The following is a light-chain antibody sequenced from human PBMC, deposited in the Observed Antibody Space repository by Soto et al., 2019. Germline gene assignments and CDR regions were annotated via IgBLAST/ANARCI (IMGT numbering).Light chain of an antibody. CDR2: DAS. V-gene: IGKV3-11*01. Sequence: EIVLTQSPATLSLSPGERATLSCRASQSIGLAIAWYQHKPGQAPRLLIFDASRRATGIPARFRGSGSGTDFTLSISSLEPEDFAVYYCQQRTDRPPWTFGQGTKLDIK. CDR1: QSIGLA. J-gene: IGKJ1*01. CDR3: QQRTDRPPWT.